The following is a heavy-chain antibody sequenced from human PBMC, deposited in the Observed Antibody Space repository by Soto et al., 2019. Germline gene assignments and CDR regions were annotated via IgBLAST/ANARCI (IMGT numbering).Heavy chain of an antibody. CDR1: GDSISSGTNF. V-gene: IGHV4-30-4*08. D-gene: IGHD2-2*01. CDR3: ARARGYCRGPSCSLFYFYRLDV. J-gene: IGHJ6*02. Sequence: QVQLQESGPGLVKPSQTLSLTCTVSGDSISSGTNFWSWIRQPPGKALEWMGFIHHSGTTFYNPSHKSRVMISGDTSEKKFSLKMTSLTAADTAVYYCARARGYCRGPSCSLFYFYRLDVWRQGTKVIFSS. CDR2: IHHSGTT.